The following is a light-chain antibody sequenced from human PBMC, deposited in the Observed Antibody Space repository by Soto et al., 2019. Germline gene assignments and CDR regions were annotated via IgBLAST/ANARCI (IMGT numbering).Light chain of an antibody. Sequence: DIQMTQSPSSLSASVGDRVTLTCRASQGISNYLAWYQQKPGKVPKVLIYAASTLQSGFPSRFSGSGSGTDFTLTISRLQPEDVATYYCQKYNSAPFTFCPGTKVDIK. CDR1: QGISNY. J-gene: IGKJ3*01. CDR2: AAS. V-gene: IGKV1-27*01. CDR3: QKYNSAPFT.